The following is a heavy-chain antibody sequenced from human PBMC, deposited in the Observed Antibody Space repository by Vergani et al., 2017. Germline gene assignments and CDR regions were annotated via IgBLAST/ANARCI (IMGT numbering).Heavy chain of an antibody. D-gene: IGHD2-2*02. CDR1: GFTFSACP. CDR3: VRDRGLCAGGRCYTEAWDY. J-gene: IGHJ4*02. Sequence: EVQLLQSGGGVIQPGGSVRLSCAASGFTFSACPMTWVRQAPGKGLEWVANIKEDGTGKYYVDSVKGRFTISRDNAKNSLYLQVRSLRLEDTGVYHCVRDRGLCAGGRCYTEAWDYWGQGTPVTVSS. CDR2: IKEDGTGK. V-gene: IGHV3-7*01.